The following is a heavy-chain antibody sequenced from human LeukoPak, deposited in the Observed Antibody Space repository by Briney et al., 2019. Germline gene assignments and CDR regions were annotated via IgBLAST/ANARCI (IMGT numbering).Heavy chain of an antibody. CDR3: ARGGDYGDYGVYY. CDR1: GGTFSSYA. CDR2: IIPIFGTA. Sequence: ASVKVSCKASGGTFSSYAISWVRQAPGQGLEWMGGIIPIFGTANYARKFQGRVTITADESTSTAYMELSSLRSEDTAVYYCARGGDYGDYGVYYWGQGTLVTVSS. J-gene: IGHJ4*02. D-gene: IGHD4-17*01. V-gene: IGHV1-69*13.